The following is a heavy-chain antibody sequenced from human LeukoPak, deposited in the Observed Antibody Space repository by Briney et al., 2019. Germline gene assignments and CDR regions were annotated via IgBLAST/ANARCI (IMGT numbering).Heavy chain of an antibody. Sequence: PGGSLRLSCAASGFGFSNYWMSWVRQAPGKGLEWVANMNEDGSEKNYVDSVKGRFTISRDNAKKTLFLQMNSLRAEDTAVYYCARDLTDFGSGIFYDHWGQGALVTVS. J-gene: IGHJ4*02. CDR1: GFGFSNYW. V-gene: IGHV3-7*03. D-gene: IGHD3-10*01. CDR2: MNEDGSEK. CDR3: ARDLTDFGSGIFYDH.